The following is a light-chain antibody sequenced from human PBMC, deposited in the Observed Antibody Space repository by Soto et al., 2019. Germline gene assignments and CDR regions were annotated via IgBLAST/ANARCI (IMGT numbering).Light chain of an antibody. V-gene: IGKV1-39*01. Sequence: DIQMTQSSSSLSASVGDSVTITCRSSQSINMYLSSYQQKPGKAPTLRINVASTLQGGVPSRFSGSGSGTEFTLAISSLQPEDSPTYYGQQSFSIPPTFSGGTRVEVK. CDR2: VAS. CDR1: QSINMY. J-gene: IGKJ4*01. CDR3: QQSFSIPPT.